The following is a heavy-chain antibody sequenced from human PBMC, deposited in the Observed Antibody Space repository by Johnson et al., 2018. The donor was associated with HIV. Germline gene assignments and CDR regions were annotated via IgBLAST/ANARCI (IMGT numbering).Heavy chain of an antibody. CDR2: VYSGGST. V-gene: IGHV3-66*03. J-gene: IGHJ3*02. D-gene: IGHD3-3*01. CDR1: GFIVRSNY. Sequence: VQLVESGGGLIQPGGSLRLSCAASGFIVRSNYMSWVRQAPGEGLEWVSLVYSGGSTYYADSVQGRFSITRDNSKNTLYLQMNSLGAEDTAVYYCARDRLRGVVFDAFDIWGQGTMVTVSS. CDR3: ARDRLRGVVFDAFDI.